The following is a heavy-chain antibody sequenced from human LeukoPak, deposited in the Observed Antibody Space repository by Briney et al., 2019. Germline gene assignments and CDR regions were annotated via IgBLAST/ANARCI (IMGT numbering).Heavy chain of an antibody. V-gene: IGHV3-7*01. CDR1: GFIFNKYW. Sequence: PGGSLRLSCVGSGFIFNKYWMSWLRQAPGKGLEWVANIKQDGSDKYYVDSVKGRFTISRDNAKNSLYLQMNSLRAEDTAVYYCGGSGGSAYNWFDPWGQGTLVTVSS. J-gene: IGHJ5*02. CDR2: IKQDGSDK. D-gene: IGHD2-15*01. CDR3: GGSGGSAYNWFDP.